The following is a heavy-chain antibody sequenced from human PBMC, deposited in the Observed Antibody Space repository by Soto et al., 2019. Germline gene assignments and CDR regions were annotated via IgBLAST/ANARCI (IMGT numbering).Heavy chain of an antibody. Sequence: GGSLRLSCAASGFTFSSYAMSWVRQAPGKGLEWVSAISGSGGSTYYADSVKGRFTISRDNSKNTLYLQMNSLRAEDTAVYYCAKTGYGDYVGYLDYWGQGTLVTVSS. CDR2: ISGSGGST. CDR1: GFTFSSYA. V-gene: IGHV3-23*01. CDR3: AKTGYGDYVGYLDY. D-gene: IGHD4-17*01. J-gene: IGHJ4*02.